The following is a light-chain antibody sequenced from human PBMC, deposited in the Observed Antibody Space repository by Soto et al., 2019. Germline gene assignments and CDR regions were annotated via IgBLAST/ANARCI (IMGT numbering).Light chain of an antibody. CDR2: DAS. V-gene: IGKV1-5*01. J-gene: IGKJ1*01. Sequence: DIQMTQSPSPLSASVGDRVTITCRASEGISSWLAWYQQKPGKAPKLLIYDASTLEAGVPSRFSGSGSGTEFTLTISSLQPDDFATYYCQQYNTYWTFGQGTKVDIK. CDR1: EGISSW. CDR3: QQYNTYWT.